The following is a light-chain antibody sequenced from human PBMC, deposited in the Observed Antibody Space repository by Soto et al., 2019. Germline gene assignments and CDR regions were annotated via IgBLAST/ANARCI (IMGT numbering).Light chain of an antibody. CDR1: QSVGSSY. Sequence: EIVLTQSPGTLSLSPGERATLSCRAIQSVGSSYLAWYQQKPGQAPRLLIYGASSRATGIPDRFSGSGSGTDFTLTISRLEPEDFAVYYCQQYGSSPPNTFGQGTRLEIK. J-gene: IGKJ5*01. CDR2: GAS. V-gene: IGKV3-20*01. CDR3: QQYGSSPPNT.